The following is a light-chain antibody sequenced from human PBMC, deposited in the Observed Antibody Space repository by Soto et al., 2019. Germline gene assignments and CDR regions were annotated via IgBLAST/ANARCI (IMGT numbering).Light chain of an antibody. J-gene: IGKJ2*02. Sequence: EVVLTQSPGTLSLSPGDGATLSCRASQTVNTNYLLWYQHRPGQAPSLLIYGAFSRPPGIPDRFRGRGSGTDFTLTMSRLEPEDVVVYYCQLDGDSRWTFGQGTKIE. CDR3: QLDGDSRWT. CDR2: GAF. CDR1: QTVNTNY. V-gene: IGKV3-20*01.